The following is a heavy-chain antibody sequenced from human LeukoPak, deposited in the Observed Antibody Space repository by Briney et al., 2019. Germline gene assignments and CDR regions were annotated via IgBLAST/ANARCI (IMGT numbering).Heavy chain of an antibody. CDR1: GFTFSSYW. J-gene: IGHJ4*02. CDR2: IKQDGSEK. CDR3: ARAVGSSGCDY. D-gene: IGHD6-19*01. Sequence: GGSLRLSCAASGFTFSSYWMSWVRQAPGKGLEWVANIKQDGSEKYYVDSVKGRFTISRDSGKNSLYLQMNSLRAEDTAVYYCARAVGSSGCDYWGQGTLVTVSS. V-gene: IGHV3-7*01.